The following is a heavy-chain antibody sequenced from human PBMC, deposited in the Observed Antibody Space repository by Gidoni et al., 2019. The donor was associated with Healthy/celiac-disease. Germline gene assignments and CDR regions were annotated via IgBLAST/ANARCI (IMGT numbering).Heavy chain of an antibody. Sequence: EVQLLESGGGLVQPGGSLRLSSAASGFPFSSYAMSWVRQDPGKGLEWVSAISGSGGSTYYADSVKGRFTISRDNSKNTLYLQMNSLRAEDTAVYYCAKEGGQWLVYFDYWGQGTLVTVSS. J-gene: IGHJ4*02. V-gene: IGHV3-23*01. CDR1: GFPFSSYA. D-gene: IGHD6-19*01. CDR3: AKEGGQWLVYFDY. CDR2: ISGSGGST.